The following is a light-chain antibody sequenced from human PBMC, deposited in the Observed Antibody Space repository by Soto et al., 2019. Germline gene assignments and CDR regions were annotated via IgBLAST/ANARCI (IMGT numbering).Light chain of an antibody. J-gene: IGKJ1*01. CDR3: QQYNSYWWT. CDR1: QDINKW. Sequence: DIQMTQSPSSLSASVGGRLTIACPASQDINKWLAWYQQKPGQAPKLLISKASNLESGVPSRFSGSGSGTEYTLTISSLQPEDFATYYCQQYNSYWWTFGQGTKVDIK. V-gene: IGKV1-5*03. CDR2: KAS.